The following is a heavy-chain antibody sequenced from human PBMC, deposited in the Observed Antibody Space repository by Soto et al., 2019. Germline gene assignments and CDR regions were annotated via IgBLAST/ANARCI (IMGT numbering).Heavy chain of an antibody. Sequence: SETLSLTCTVSGGSINNYYWSWIRQPPGKGLEWIGYIYYSGTTNYNSSFKSRVTISVDTSKNQFSLKLSSVTAAGTAVYYCARSYNSTWTSWGPWGQGALVTVSS. CDR2: IYYSGTT. D-gene: IGHD1-20*01. J-gene: IGHJ5*02. V-gene: IGHV4-59*01. CDR3: ARSYNSTWTSWGP. CDR1: GGSINNYY.